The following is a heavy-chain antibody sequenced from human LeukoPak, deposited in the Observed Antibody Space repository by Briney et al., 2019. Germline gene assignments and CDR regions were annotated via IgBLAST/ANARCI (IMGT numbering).Heavy chain of an antibody. J-gene: IGHJ6*02. V-gene: IGHV4-34*01. Sequence: SETLSLTCAVYGGSFSGYYWSWIRQPPGKGLEWIGEINHSGSTNYNPSLKSRVTISVDTSKNQFSLKLSSVTAADTAVYYCARRPGDYNYYYYGTDVWGQGTTVTVSS. D-gene: IGHD4-17*01. CDR2: INHSGST. CDR1: GGSFSGYY. CDR3: ARRPGDYNYYYYGTDV.